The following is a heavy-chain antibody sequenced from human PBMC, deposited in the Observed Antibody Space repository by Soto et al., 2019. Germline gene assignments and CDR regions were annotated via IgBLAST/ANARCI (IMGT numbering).Heavy chain of an antibody. CDR2: ISGSGGST. CDR1: GFTFSSYA. CDR3: AKEPGYCSSTSCKGYFDY. J-gene: IGHJ4*02. D-gene: IGHD2-2*01. Sequence: EVQLLESGGGLVQPGGSLRLSCAASGFTFSSYAMSWVRQAPGKGLEWVSAISGSGGSTYYADSVKGRFTISRDNSKNTLYLQMNSLRAEDTAVYYCAKEPGYCSSTSCKGYFDYWGQGTLVTVSS. V-gene: IGHV3-23*01.